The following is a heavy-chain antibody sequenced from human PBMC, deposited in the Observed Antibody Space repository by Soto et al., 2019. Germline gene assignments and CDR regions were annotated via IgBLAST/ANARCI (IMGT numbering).Heavy chain of an antibody. CDR3: ARGHNYDVLSGLDY. J-gene: IGHJ4*02. Sequence: PGESLKISCAASGFTFDDYGMSWVRQAPGKGLEWVSDINWNGGSTAYADSVKGRFTISRDSAKDSLYLEMNSLRAEDTAFYYCARGHNYDVLSGLDYWGQGTLVTVSS. CDR1: GFTFDDYG. CDR2: INWNGGST. D-gene: IGHD3-3*01. V-gene: IGHV3-20*04.